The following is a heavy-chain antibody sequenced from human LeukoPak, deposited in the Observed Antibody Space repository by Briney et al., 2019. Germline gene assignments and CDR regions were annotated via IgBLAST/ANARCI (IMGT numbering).Heavy chain of an antibody. CDR1: GGSISSGDYY. D-gene: IGHD6-13*01. CDR3: ARDHAYGSSLRGAFDI. CDR2: IYYTGNT. V-gene: IGHV4-61*08. J-gene: IGHJ3*02. Sequence: PSETLSLTCTVSGGSISSGDYYWSWIRQPPGKGLEWIGYIYYTGNTNYNPSLKSRVTISVDTSKNQFSLKLSSVTAADTAVYYCARDHAYGSSLRGAFDIWGQGTMVIVSS.